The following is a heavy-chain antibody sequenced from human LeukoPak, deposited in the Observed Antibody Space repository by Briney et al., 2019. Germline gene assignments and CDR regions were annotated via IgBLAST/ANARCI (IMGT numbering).Heavy chain of an antibody. Sequence: ASVKVSCKASGYTFTGYYMHWVRQAPGQGLEWMGWINPNSGGTNYAQKFQGRVTMTRDTSISTAYMELSRLRSDDTAVYYCARDHSGGSPYDAFDIWGQGTMVTVSS. CDR2: INPNSGGT. J-gene: IGHJ3*02. V-gene: IGHV1-2*02. CDR3: ARDHSGGSPYDAFDI. CDR1: GYTFTGYY. D-gene: IGHD2-15*01.